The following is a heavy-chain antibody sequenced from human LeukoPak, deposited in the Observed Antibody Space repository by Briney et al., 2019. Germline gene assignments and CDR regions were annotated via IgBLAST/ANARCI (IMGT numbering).Heavy chain of an antibody. J-gene: IGHJ4*02. CDR1: GGSISGYY. V-gene: IGHV4-59*01. CDR2: IYYSGST. Sequence: PSETLSLTCAVSGGSISGYYWTWIRQPPGKGLEWIGYIYYSGSTNYNPSLKSRITISVDTSKNQFSLKLSSVTAADTAVYYCARLRGNYFPDYWGQGTLVTVSS. D-gene: IGHD4-11*01. CDR3: ARLRGNYFPDY.